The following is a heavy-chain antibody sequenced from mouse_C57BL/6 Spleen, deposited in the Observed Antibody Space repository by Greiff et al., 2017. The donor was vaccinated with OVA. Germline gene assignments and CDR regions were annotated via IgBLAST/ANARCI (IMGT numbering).Heavy chain of an antibody. Sequence: QVQLKQSGAELVRPGTSVKVSCKASGYAFTNYLIEWVKQRPGQGLEWIGVINPGSGGTNYNEKFKGKATLTADKSSSTAYMQLSSLTSEDSAVYFCARPFDYYGSSYAMDYWGQGTSVTVSS. V-gene: IGHV1-54*01. CDR2: INPGSGGT. CDR1: GYAFTNYL. J-gene: IGHJ4*01. CDR3: ARPFDYYGSSYAMDY. D-gene: IGHD1-1*01.